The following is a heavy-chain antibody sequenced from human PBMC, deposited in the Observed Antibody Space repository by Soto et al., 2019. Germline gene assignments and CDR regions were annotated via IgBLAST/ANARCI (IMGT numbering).Heavy chain of an antibody. V-gene: IGHV3-7*01. CDR1: GFTFSSYW. D-gene: IGHD3-3*01. Sequence: EVQLVESGGGLVQPGGSLRRSCAASGFTFSSYWMSWVRQAPGKGREWVANIKQDGSEKYYVDSVKGRFTISRDNAKSSLDLQMNSLRAEDTAVYYCARDLTDFWSGYYFHWGQGTLVTVSS. J-gene: IGHJ4*02. CDR3: ARDLTDFWSGYYFH. CDR2: IKQDGSEK.